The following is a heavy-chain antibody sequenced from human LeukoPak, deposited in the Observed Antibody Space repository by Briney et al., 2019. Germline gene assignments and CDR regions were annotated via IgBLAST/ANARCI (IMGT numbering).Heavy chain of an antibody. CDR2: MNPNSGNT. D-gene: IGHD3-22*01. V-gene: IGHV1-8*01. CDR3: ARVWSVNYYDSSGYLDY. Sequence: ASVKVSCKASGYTFTSYDINWVRQATGQGLEWMGWMNPNSGNTGYAQKFQGRVTMTRNTSISTAYMELSSLRSEDTAVYYCARVWSVNYYDSSGYLDYWGQGTLVTVSS. J-gene: IGHJ4*02. CDR1: GYTFTSYD.